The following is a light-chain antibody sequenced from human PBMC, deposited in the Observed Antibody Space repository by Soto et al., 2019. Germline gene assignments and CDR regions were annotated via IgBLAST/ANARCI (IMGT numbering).Light chain of an antibody. CDR2: DAS. CDR3: QQGGNWPLT. Sequence: EIVLTQSPATLSLSPGEGATVSCRASQSVSSHLAWYQQKRGQAPRLLIYDASSRASGIPARFSGRGSGTDFTLNFSSLEPEDFASYYCQQGGNWPLTFGQGTRLEIK. CDR1: QSVSSH. V-gene: IGKV3-11*01. J-gene: IGKJ5*01.